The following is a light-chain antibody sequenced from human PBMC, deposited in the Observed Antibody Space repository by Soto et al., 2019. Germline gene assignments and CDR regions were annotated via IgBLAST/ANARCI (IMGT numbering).Light chain of an antibody. CDR3: QHYGYSLWT. Sequence: EIVLTQSPGTLSLSPGETATLSFSARQSLTSSYLAWYQQRPGQAPSLLSYGVSSRATGIPDRFSGSGSGTDCTLTSTRLEPDDVAVYYFQHYGYSLWTCGQGTKVEIK. V-gene: IGKV3-20*01. CDR1: QSLTSSY. CDR2: GVS. J-gene: IGKJ1*01.